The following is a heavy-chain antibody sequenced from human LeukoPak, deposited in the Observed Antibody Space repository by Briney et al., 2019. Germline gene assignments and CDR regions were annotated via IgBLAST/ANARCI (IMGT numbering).Heavy chain of an antibody. Sequence: PSETLSLTCSVSGGSVSSYYWSWIRQSPGKGLEWSGYIHNSGRTNYNPSLKSRVAGFVDTSKNQVSLRLSSVTAADPAVYYCARHGTISSESYFDYWGQGALVTVSS. CDR2: IHNSGRT. V-gene: IGHV4-59*08. J-gene: IGHJ4*02. CDR1: GGSVSSYY. D-gene: IGHD1-14*01. CDR3: ARHGTISSESYFDY.